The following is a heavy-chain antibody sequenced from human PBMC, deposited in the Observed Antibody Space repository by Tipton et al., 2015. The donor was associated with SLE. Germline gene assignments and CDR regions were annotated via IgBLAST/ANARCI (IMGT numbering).Heavy chain of an antibody. CDR3: ARLAVAGMWYYFDF. V-gene: IGHV4-59*11. J-gene: IGHJ4*02. CDR1: GASIGSHH. CDR2: IFYSGGT. D-gene: IGHD6-19*01. Sequence: TLSLTCTVSGASIGSHHWTWIRQPPGKGLEWIGNIFYSGGTNYSPCLTSRITISVDTSKNQLSLNVISMTAADTAVYYCARLAVAGMWYYFDFWGQGAPVTVSS.